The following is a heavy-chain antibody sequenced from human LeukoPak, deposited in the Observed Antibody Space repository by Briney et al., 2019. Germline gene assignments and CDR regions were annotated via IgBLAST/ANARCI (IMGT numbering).Heavy chain of an antibody. CDR1: GFTFSSYA. J-gene: IGHJ4*02. V-gene: IGHV3-30-3*01. CDR3: ARAPLDNWNSGGTFDY. Sequence: GGSPRLSCAASGFTFSSYAMHWVRQAPGKGLEWVAVISYDGSNKYYADSVKGRFTISRDNSKNTLYLQMNSLRAEDTAVYYCARAPLDNWNSGGTFDYWGQGTLVTVSS. CDR2: ISYDGSNK. D-gene: IGHD1-7*01.